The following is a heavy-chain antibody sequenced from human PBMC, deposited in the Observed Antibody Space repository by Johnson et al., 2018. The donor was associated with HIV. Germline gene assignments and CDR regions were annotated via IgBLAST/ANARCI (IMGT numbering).Heavy chain of an antibody. V-gene: IGHV3-23*04. CDR1: GFTVSSNY. D-gene: IGHD1-26*01. CDR3: AKVGLVGGKEGVGAFDI. CDR2: ISGRGNTS. Sequence: EVQRVESGGGVVQPGRSLRLSCAASGFTVSSNYMSWVRQAPGTGLEWVSGISGRGNTSYYADFVKGRFTISRDNSKNTLHLQMNRLRADDTGIYYCAKVGLVGGKEGVGAFDIWGQGTMVTVSS. J-gene: IGHJ3*02.